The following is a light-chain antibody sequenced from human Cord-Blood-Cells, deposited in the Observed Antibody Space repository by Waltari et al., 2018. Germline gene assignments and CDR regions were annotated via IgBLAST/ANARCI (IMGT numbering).Light chain of an antibody. CDR2: DVS. V-gene: IGLV2-14*01. CDR3: SSYTSSSTLV. CDR1: SSDVGGYNY. Sequence: QSALTQPPSVSGSPGQSITISCTGTSSDVGGYNYVSWYQQHPGKAPKLMIDDVSNRPSGVSNRFSGSTSGNTASLTISGLQAEDEADYYCSSYTSSSTLVFGGGTKLTVL. J-gene: IGLJ3*02.